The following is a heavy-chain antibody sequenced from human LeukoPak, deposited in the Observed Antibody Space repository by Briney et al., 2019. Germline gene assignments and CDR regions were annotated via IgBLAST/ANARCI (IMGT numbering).Heavy chain of an antibody. D-gene: IGHD6-19*01. CDR3: ARGLGSGWPPSYYYGMDV. V-gene: IGHV4-31*11. J-gene: IGHJ6*02. CDR1: GGSISSGGYY. CDR2: IYYSGST. Sequence: ASQTLSLTCAVSGGSISSGGYYWSWIRQHPGKGLEWIGYIYYSGSTYYNPSLKSRVTISLDTSKSHFSLKLSSVTAADTAVYFCARGLGSGWPPSYYYGMDVWGQGTTVTVSS.